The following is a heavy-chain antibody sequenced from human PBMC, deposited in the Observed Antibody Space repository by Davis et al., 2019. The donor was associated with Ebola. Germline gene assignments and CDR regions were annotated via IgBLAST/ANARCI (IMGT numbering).Heavy chain of an antibody. CDR2: IKNKVDGGTT. V-gene: IGHV3-15*01. CDR1: GFTFTNAW. CDR3: TTVPGTLKVY. Sequence: PGGSLRLSCAASGFTFTNAWMSWVRQAPGKGLEWVGRIKNKVDGGTTDYAAPVKGRFTISRDDSKNTLYLQMSSLKIEDTAVYYCTTVPGTLKVYWGQGTQVTVSS. J-gene: IGHJ4*02.